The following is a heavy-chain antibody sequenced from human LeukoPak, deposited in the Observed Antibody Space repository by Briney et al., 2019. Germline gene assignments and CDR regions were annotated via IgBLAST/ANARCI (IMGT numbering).Heavy chain of an antibody. CDR2: INHSGST. D-gene: IGHD2-2*01. Sequence: SETLSLTCAVYGGSFSGYYWSWIRQPPGKGLEWIGEINHSGSTNYNPSLKSRVTISVDTSKNQFSLKLGSVTAADTAVYYCPKRKYCSSTSCYYFDYWGQGTLVTVSS. CDR3: PKRKYCSSTSCYYFDY. V-gene: IGHV4-34*01. CDR1: GGSFSGYY. J-gene: IGHJ4*02.